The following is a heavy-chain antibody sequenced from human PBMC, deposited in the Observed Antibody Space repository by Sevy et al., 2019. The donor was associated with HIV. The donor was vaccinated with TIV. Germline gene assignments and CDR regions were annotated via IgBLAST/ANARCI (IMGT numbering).Heavy chain of an antibody. J-gene: IGHJ5*02. CDR3: AREAGEYGSGSYYRRWFDP. V-gene: IGHV4-4*07. CDR2: IYTSGST. D-gene: IGHD3-10*01. Sequence: SETLSLTCTVSGDSISSYYWSWIRQPAGKGLEWIGRIYTSGSTNYNPSLKSRVTMSVDTSKNQFSLKLSSVTAADTAVYYCAREAGEYGSGSYYRRWFDPWGQGTLVTVSS. CDR1: GDSISSYY.